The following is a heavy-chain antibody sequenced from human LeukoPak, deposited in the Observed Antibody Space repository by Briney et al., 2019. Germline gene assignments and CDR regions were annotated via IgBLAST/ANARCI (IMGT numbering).Heavy chain of an antibody. CDR2: INPNSGGT. J-gene: IGHJ5*02. Sequence: GASVKVSCKASGYTFTGYYMHWVRQAPGQGLEWMGWINPNSGGTNYAQKLQGRVTMTRDTSISTAYMELSRLRSDDTAVYYCARDYGDYAGLWFDPWGQGTLVTVSS. CDR3: ARDYGDYAGLWFDP. D-gene: IGHD4-17*01. V-gene: IGHV1-2*02. CDR1: GYTFTGYY.